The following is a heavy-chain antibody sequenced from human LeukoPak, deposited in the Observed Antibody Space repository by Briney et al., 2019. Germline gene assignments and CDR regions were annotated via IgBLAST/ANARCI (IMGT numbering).Heavy chain of an antibody. J-gene: IGHJ4*02. CDR1: GGSVSSGGYY. CDR2: IYYSGST. D-gene: IGHD3-22*01. V-gene: IGHV4-61*08. CDR3: ARVNYDSSGSPFDY. Sequence: PSETLSLTCTVSGGSVSSGGYYWSWIRQPPGKGLESIGYIYYSGSTNYNPSLKSRVTISVDTSKNQFSRKLSSVTAADTAVYYCARVNYDSSGSPFDYWGQGTLVTVSS.